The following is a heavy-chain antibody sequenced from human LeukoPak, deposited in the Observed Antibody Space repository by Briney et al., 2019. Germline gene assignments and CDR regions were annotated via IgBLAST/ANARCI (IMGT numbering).Heavy chain of an antibody. Sequence: SETLSLTCAVYGGSISGYYWCWIRHPPGKWLEWIREINHSRSTSYTLSPKSLVTIAEDTSKTQFSMKLSSVTAADTAVYYCARRDYWGQGTLVTVSS. CDR1: GGSISGYY. V-gene: IGHV4-34*01. J-gene: IGHJ4*02. CDR2: INHSRST. CDR3: ARRDY.